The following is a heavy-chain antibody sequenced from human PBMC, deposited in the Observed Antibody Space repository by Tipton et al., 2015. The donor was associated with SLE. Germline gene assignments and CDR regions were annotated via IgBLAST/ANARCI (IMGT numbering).Heavy chain of an antibody. D-gene: IGHD2-2*01. J-gene: IGHJ6*02. CDR1: GFSFNRHG. CDR3: ATDGCSSTSCFAKYYYGMEV. CDR2: ISYDGSNK. V-gene: IGHV3-30*03. Sequence: SLRLSCEGSGFSFNRHGMYWIRQSAGKGLEWVAVISYDGSNKFYADSLKGRFTISRDNSKNSLYLEMNSLRPEDTAMYYCATDGCSSTSCFAKYYYGMEVWGQGTTVTVSS.